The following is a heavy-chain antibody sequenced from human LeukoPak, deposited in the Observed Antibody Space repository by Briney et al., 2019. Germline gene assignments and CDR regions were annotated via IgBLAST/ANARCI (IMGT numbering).Heavy chain of an antibody. V-gene: IGHV4-34*01. D-gene: IGHD5-18*01. CDR2: INHSGST. J-gene: IGHJ4*02. CDR3: ARGRRIQLWLRNYYFDY. CDR1: GGSFSGYY. Sequence: SETLSLTCAVYGGSFSGYYWSWIRQPPGKGLEWIGEINHSGSTNYNPSLKSRVTISVDTSKNQFSLKLSSVTAADTAVYYCARGRRIQLWLRNYYFDYWGQGTLVTVSS.